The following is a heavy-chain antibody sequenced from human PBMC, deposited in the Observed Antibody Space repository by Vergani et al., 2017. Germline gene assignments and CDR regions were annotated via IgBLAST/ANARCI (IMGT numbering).Heavy chain of an antibody. CDR1: GGSISSGDYY. CDR2: IYYSGST. D-gene: IGHD3-10*01. Sequence: QVQLQESGPGLVKPSQTLSLTCTVSGGSISSGDYYWSWIRQPPGKGLEWIGYIYYSGSTYYNPSLKSRVTISVDTSKNQFSLKLSSVTAADTAVYYCARSYGSGSYYKRGYYYYGMDVWGQGTTVTVSS. V-gene: IGHV4-30-4*08. J-gene: IGHJ6*02. CDR3: ARSYGSGSYYKRGYYYYGMDV.